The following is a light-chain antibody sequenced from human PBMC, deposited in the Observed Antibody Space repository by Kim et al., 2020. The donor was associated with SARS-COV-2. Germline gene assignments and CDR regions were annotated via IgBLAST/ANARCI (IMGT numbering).Light chain of an antibody. CDR3: KKYNSYSPWT. CDR2: KAS. Sequence: DIQMTQSPSTLSASVGDRVTITCRASQSISSWLAWYQQKPGKAPKLLIYKASSLESGVPSRFSGSGSGTEFTLTISSLQPDDFATYYCKKYNSYSPWTFCQGTKVEIK. CDR1: QSISSW. V-gene: IGKV1-5*03. J-gene: IGKJ1*01.